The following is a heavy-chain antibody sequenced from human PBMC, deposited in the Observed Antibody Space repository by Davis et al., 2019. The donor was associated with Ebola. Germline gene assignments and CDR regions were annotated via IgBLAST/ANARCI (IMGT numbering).Heavy chain of an antibody. V-gene: IGHV4-39*01. Sequence: PSETLSLTCTVSGGSISSSSYYWGWIRQPPGKGLEWIGSIYYSGSTYYNPSLKSRVTISVDTSKNQFSLKLSSVTAADTAVYYCARQDIVVVPAAITKHWGQGTLVTVSS. CDR3: ARQDIVVVPAAITKH. D-gene: IGHD2-2*02. CDR2: IYYSGST. J-gene: IGHJ4*02. CDR1: GGSISSSSYY.